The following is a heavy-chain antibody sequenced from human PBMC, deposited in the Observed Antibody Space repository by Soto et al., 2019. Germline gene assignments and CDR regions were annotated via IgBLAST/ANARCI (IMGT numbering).Heavy chain of an antibody. V-gene: IGHV1-18*04. CDR2: ISAYNGNT. CDR3: ARARLPYDSSGYCGFDI. J-gene: IGHJ3*02. CDR1: GYTFITYG. D-gene: IGHD3-22*01. Sequence: QVQLVQSGAEVKKPGASVKVSCKASGYTFITYGISWVRQAPGQGSEWMGWISAYNGNTNNAQKLQGRVTMTTDTYTSTAYMELRSLRSDDTAVYYCARARLPYDSSGYCGFDIWGQGTMVTVSS.